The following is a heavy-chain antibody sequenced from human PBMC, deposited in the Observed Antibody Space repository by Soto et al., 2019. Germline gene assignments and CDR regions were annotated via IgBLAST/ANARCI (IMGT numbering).Heavy chain of an antibody. CDR3: ARAYYFGSGTSYTLYY. D-gene: IGHD3-10*01. J-gene: IGHJ4*02. CDR2: ISDDGVSK. V-gene: IGHV3-30*03. Sequence: GGSLRLSCAASGFTSSNYGMHWVRQAPGKGLEWVAVISDDGVSKYYADSVQGRFTISRDNSESVVLLQMNSLRPDDTALYFCARAYYFGSGTSYTLYYWGQGTQVTVSS. CDR1: GFTSSNYG.